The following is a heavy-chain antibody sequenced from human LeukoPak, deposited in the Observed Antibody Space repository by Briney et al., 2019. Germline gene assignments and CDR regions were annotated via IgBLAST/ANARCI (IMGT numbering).Heavy chain of an antibody. CDR1: GYSISSGYY. V-gene: IGHV4-38-2*02. J-gene: IGHJ3*02. CDR2: IYHSGST. D-gene: IGHD5-12*01. Sequence: SETLSLTCTVSGYSISSGYYWGWIRQPPGKGLEWIGSIYHSGSTYYNPSLKSRVTISVDTSKNQFSLKLSSVTAADTAVYYCARDPLVATVSLSWGRLNDAFDIWGQGTMVTVSS. CDR3: ARDPLVATVSLSWGRLNDAFDI.